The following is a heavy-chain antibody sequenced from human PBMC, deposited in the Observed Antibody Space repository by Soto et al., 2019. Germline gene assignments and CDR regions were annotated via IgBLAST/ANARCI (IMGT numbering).Heavy chain of an antibody. J-gene: IGHJ6*02. Sequence: SVKVSCKASGYTFTSYGISWVRQAPGQGLEWMGWISAYNGNTNYAQKLQGRVTMTTDTSTSTAYMELRSLGSDDTAVYYCARDPGIAAAGPYYGMDVWGQGTTVTVSS. CDR2: ISAYNGNT. D-gene: IGHD6-13*01. CDR3: ARDPGIAAAGPYYGMDV. CDR1: GYTFTSYG. V-gene: IGHV1-18*04.